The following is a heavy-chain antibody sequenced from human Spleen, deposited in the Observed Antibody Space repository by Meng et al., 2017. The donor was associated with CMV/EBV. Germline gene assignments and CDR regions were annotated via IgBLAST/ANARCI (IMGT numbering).Heavy chain of an antibody. J-gene: IGHJ4*02. V-gene: IGHV3-20*01. CDR2: INWNGGST. Sequence: GESLKISCAASGFPFDDYGMSWVRQAPGKGLEWVSGINWNGGSTGYADSVKGRFTISRDNAKNSLYLQMNSLRAEDTALYHCARAHLRGGYDYWGQGTLVTVSS. CDR1: GFPFDDYG. D-gene: IGHD3-10*01. CDR3: ARAHLRGGYDY.